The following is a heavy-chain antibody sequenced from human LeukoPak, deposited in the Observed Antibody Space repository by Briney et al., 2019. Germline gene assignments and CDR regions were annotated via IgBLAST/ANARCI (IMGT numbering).Heavy chain of an antibody. CDR2: IKQDGSEK. Sequence: RGGSLRLSCGASGFTFSRYWMTWVRQAPGKGLEWVANIKQDGSEKYYVDSVRGRFTISRDNAKNSLYLQMNSLRAEDTAVYYCTRWLRELLSGFDYWGQGILVTVSS. D-gene: IGHD1-26*01. J-gene: IGHJ4*02. CDR3: TRWLRELLSGFDY. V-gene: IGHV3-7*01. CDR1: GFTFSRYW.